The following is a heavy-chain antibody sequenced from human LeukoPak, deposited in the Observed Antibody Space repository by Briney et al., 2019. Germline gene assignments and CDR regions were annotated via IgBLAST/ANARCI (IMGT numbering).Heavy chain of an antibody. D-gene: IGHD6-19*01. J-gene: IGHJ5*02. Sequence: PGGSLRLSCAASGFTFSSYWMHWVRQAPGKGLVWVSRINSDGSSTSHADSVKGRFTISRDNAKNTLYLQVNSLRAEDTAVYYCARSGWSLANWFDPWGQGTLVTVSS. CDR3: ARSGWSLANWFDP. CDR1: GFTFSSYW. V-gene: IGHV3-74*01. CDR2: INSDGSST.